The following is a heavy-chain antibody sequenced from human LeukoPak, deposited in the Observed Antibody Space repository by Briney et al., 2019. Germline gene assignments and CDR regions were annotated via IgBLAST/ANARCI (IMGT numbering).Heavy chain of an antibody. Sequence: SETLSLTCTVSGGSISSYYWSWVRQPPGKGLEWVGSIYYSGSTNYNPSLKSRFTISVDTSKNPFSLKLSSVTAADTAVYYCARYARMTTVTISWFDPWGQGTLVTVSS. V-gene: IGHV4-59*01. CDR2: IYYSGST. D-gene: IGHD4-17*01. CDR3: ARYARMTTVTISWFDP. CDR1: GGSISSYY. J-gene: IGHJ5*01.